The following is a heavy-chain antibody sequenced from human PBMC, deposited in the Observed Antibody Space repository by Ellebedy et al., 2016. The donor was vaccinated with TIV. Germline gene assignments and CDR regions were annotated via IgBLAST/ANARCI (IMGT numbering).Heavy chain of an antibody. Sequence: SETLSLTCTVSGGSIGTDYWGWIRQPAGKGLEWIGRMYSGNTYYNPSLKSQVSMSADTSKNQLSLTLRSVTAADTAVYYCVRDLNLWGQGTTVTVSS. CDR3: VRDLNL. CDR1: GGSIGTDY. CDR2: MYSGNT. J-gene: IGHJ6*02. V-gene: IGHV4-4*07.